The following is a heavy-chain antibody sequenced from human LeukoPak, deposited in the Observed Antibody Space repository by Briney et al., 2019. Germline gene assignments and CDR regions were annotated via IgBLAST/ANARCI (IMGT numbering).Heavy chain of an antibody. CDR3: AKDGTNFFDY. Sequence: GGSLRLSCAASGFTFSSYWMHWVRQAPGKGLVWVSRINTDGSSTSYADSVKGRFTISRDNAKNSLYLQMNSLRAEDTALYYCAKDGTNFFDYWGQGTLVTVSS. V-gene: IGHV3-74*01. CDR1: GFTFSSYW. CDR2: INTDGSST. D-gene: IGHD1-26*01. J-gene: IGHJ4*02.